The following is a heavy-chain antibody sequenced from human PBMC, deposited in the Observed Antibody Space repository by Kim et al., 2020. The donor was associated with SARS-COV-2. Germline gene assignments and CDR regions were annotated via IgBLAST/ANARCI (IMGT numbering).Heavy chain of an antibody. CDR3: AKDDSSGYYPFDY. V-gene: IGHV3-23*01. D-gene: IGHD3-22*01. Sequence: YADSVKGRFTISRDNSKNTLYLQMNSLRAEDTAVYYCAKDDSSGYYPFDYWGQGTLVTVSS. J-gene: IGHJ4*02.